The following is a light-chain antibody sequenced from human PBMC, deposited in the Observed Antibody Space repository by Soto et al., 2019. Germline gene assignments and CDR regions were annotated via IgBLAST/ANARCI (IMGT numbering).Light chain of an antibody. V-gene: IGLV2-14*01. Sequence: QSALTQPASVSGSPGQSITISCTGTSSDIGGYNYVSWYQQHPGKAPKVMIYEVSKRPSGVSNRFSGSKSGNTASLTISGLQAEDEAAYFCASFTSTSTVIFGGGTKLT. CDR3: ASFTSTSTVI. J-gene: IGLJ2*01. CDR1: SSDIGGYNY. CDR2: EVS.